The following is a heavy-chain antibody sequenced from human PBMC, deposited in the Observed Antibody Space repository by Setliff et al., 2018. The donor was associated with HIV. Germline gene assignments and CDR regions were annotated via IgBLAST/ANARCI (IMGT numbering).Heavy chain of an antibody. J-gene: IGHJ3*02. D-gene: IGHD6-6*01. CDR3: ARTGLSSIAALRDAFDI. CDR2: ISSGSSYI. Sequence: PGGSLRLSCAASGFTFSSYSMNWVRQAPGKGLEWVSSISSGSSYIYYAESVKGRFTISRDNAKNSLYLQMNSLRAEDTAVYYCARTGLSSIAALRDAFDIWGQGTMVTVSS. V-gene: IGHV3-21*01. CDR1: GFTFSSYS.